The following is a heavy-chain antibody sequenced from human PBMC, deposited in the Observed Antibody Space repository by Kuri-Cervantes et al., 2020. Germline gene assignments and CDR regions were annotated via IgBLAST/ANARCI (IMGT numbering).Heavy chain of an antibody. Sequence: GGSLRLSCAXSGXXFSSYGMHWVRQAPGKGLEWVAVIWYDGSNXYYADSVKGRFTISRDNSKNTLYLQMNSLRAEDTAVYYCXXYYYYGSGXXPSWFDPRGQGSLVTVSS. J-gene: IGHJ5*02. D-gene: IGHD3-10*01. V-gene: IGHV3-33*08. CDR2: IWYDGSNX. CDR1: GXXFSSYG. CDR3: XXYYYYGSGXXPSWFDP.